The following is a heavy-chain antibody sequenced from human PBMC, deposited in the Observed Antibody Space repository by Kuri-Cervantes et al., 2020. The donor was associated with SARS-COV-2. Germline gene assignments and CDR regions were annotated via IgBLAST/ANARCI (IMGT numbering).Heavy chain of an antibody. CDR1: GFTFSSYE. CDR3: ARDLLNYYDSSGYGY. CDR2: ISSSGSTI. D-gene: IGHD3-22*01. J-gene: IGHJ4*02. V-gene: IGHV3-48*03. Sequence: GGSLRLSCAASGFTFSSYEMNWVRQAPGKGLEWVSYISSSGSTIYYADSVKGRFTISRDNAKNPLYLQMNSLRAEDTAVYYCARDLLNYYDSSGYGYWGQGTLVTVSS.